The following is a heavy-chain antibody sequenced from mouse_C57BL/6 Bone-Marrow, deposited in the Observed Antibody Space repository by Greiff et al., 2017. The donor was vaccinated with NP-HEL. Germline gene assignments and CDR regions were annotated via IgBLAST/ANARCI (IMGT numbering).Heavy chain of an antibody. V-gene: IGHV1-82*01. Sequence: QVQLQQSGPELVKPGASVKISCKASGYAFSSSWMNWVKQRPGKGLEWIGRIYPGDGDTNYKGKFKGKATLTADKSSSTAYMEVSSLTSEDSAVYFCARLNYFDKGGEGTTLTVS. CDR2: IYPGDGDT. J-gene: IGHJ2*01. CDR1: GYAFSSSW. D-gene: IGHD2-2*01. CDR3: ARLNYFDK.